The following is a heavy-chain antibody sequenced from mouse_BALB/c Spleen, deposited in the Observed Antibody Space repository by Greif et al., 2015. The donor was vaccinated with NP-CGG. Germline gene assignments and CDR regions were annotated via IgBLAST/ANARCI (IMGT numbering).Heavy chain of an antibody. CDR1: GFNIKDTY. J-gene: IGHJ2*01. CDR3: ADGYQRPFDY. D-gene: IGHD2-3*01. Sequence: VQLQQSGAELVKPGASVKLSCTASGFNIKDTYMHWVKQRPEQGLEWIGRIDPANGNTKYDPKFQGKATTTADTSSNTAYLQLSSLTSEDTAVYYCADGYQRPFDYWGQGTTLTVSS. CDR2: IDPANGNT. V-gene: IGHV14-3*02.